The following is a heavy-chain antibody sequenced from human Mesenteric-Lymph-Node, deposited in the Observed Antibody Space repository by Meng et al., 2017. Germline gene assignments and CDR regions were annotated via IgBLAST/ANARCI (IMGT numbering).Heavy chain of an antibody. CDR3: ARGLDWAKTGIF. CDR1: GGSLSDEY. CDR2: IHPSGTA. V-gene: IGHV4-34*01. J-gene: IGHJ4*02. Sequence: HVQVSQWGAALLKPSETLSLTCAAHGGSLSDEYVTWIRQSPGKGLEWIGEIHPSGTANYSPSLQSRVIITRDTSKNQFSLTLSSVTAADTAVYYCARGLDWAKTGIFWGQGTLVTVSS. D-gene: IGHD3-9*01.